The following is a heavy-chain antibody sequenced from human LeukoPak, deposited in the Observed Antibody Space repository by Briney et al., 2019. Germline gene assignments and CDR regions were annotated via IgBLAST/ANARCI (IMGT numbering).Heavy chain of an antibody. CDR1: GFTVSTNY. Sequence: PGGSLRLSRAASGFTVSTNYMNWVRQAPGKGLEWVSIIYSGGTTYYADSVKGRFTLSRDNSKNTLYLQMTSLRAEDTAVYYCARGPTGYQNNAYPFCFDYWGQGTVVTVSS. V-gene: IGHV3-66*01. CDR3: ARGPTGYQNNAYPFCFDY. D-gene: IGHD3-16*01. CDR2: IYSGGTT. J-gene: IGHJ4*02.